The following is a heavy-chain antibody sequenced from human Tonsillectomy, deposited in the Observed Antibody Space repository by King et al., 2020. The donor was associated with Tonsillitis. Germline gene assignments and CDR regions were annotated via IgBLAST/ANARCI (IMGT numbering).Heavy chain of an antibody. CDR1: GGSISSYY. CDR3: ARDPTYYDFWSGSPAAFDI. CDR2: IYYSGST. Sequence: VQLQESGPGLVKPSETLSLTSTVSGGSISSYYWSWIRQPPGKGLEWIGYIYYSGSTNYNPSLKSRVTISVDTSKNQFSLKLSSVTAADTAVYYCARDPTYYDFWSGSPAAFDIWGQGTMVTVSS. D-gene: IGHD3-3*01. J-gene: IGHJ3*02. V-gene: IGHV4-59*01.